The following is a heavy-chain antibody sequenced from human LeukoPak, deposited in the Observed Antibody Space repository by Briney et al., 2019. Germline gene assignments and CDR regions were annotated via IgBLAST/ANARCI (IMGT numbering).Heavy chain of an antibody. Sequence: SETLSLTCTVSGGSISSGSYYWSWIRQPAGKGLEWIGRIYTSGSTNYNPSLKSRVTISVDTSKSQFSLKLSSVTAADTAVYYCARGDALGRTGTRHWGQGTLVTVSS. V-gene: IGHV4-61*02. J-gene: IGHJ4*02. CDR2: IYTSGST. CDR3: ARGDALGRTGTRH. D-gene: IGHD1-7*01. CDR1: GGSISSGSYY.